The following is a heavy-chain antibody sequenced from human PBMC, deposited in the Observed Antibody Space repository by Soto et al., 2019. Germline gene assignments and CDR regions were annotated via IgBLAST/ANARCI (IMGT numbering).Heavy chain of an antibody. Sequence: QVQLQESGPGLVKPSETLSLTCSVSGASITSSYWSWIRQSPGKGLEWIGYIFYRGITNYNPSLGSRVTMSVDTAKNQLSLNMTSMTAADTAVYYCARTPYRLALGTGLFYFDHWGQGTLVTVSS. D-gene: IGHD3-16*02. CDR3: ARTPYRLALGTGLFYFDH. J-gene: IGHJ4*02. CDR1: GASITSSY. V-gene: IGHV4-59*12. CDR2: IFYRGIT.